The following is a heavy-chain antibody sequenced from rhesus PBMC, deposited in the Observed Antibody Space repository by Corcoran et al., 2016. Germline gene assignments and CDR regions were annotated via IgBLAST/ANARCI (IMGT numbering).Heavy chain of an antibody. D-gene: IGHD3-3*01. CDR2: IGGSSGST. J-gene: IGHJ1*01. CDR1: GYSISSGYG. CDR3: ARVRYNIWTGITGYFEF. Sequence: QVQLQESGPGLVKPSETLSLTCAVSGYSISSGYGWSWIRQPPGKGLEWIGYIGGSSGSTNYNPSLKGRVTFSKDTSKNRFSLKLSSVTAADTAVYYCARVRYNIWTGITGYFEFWGQGALVTVSS. V-gene: IGHV4-127*01.